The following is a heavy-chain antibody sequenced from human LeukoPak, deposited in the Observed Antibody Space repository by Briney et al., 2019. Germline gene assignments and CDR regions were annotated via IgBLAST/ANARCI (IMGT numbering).Heavy chain of an antibody. CDR1: GYTFTGYY. D-gene: IGHD6-13*01. J-gene: IGHJ6*03. V-gene: IGHV1-2*02. CDR3: ARDWCCSSSWYPYYYYYYYMDV. Sequence: ASVKVSCKASGYTFTGYYMHWVRQAPGQGLEWMGWINPNSGGTNYAQKFQGRVTMTRDTSISTAYMEVSRLRSDDTVVYYCARDWCCSSSWYPYYYYYYYMDVWGKGTTVTVSS. CDR2: INPNSGGT.